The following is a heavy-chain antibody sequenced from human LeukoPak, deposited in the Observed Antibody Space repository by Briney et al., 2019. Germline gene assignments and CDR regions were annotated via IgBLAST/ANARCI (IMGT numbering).Heavy chain of an antibody. D-gene: IGHD5-18*01. V-gene: IGHV3-30-3*01. CDR2: ISYDGSIK. CDR3: ARARGYSYENDH. J-gene: IGHJ4*02. Sequence: PGGSLRLSCAASGFTFSIYAMHWVRQAPGKGLEWVAVISYDGSIKYYADSVKGRFTISRDNSKNTLYLQMNSLRAGDTALYYCARARGYSYENDHWGQGTLVTVFS. CDR1: GFTFSIYA.